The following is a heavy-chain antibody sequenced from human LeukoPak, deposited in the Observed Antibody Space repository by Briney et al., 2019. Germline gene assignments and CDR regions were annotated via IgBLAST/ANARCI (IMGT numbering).Heavy chain of an antibody. V-gene: IGHV3-21*01. Sequence: GGSLRLSCAASGFTFTNYSMNWVRQAPGRGLEWVSSISSGGLYIFYADSVKGRFTISRDNAKNSPYLQMNSLRAEDTAVYYCARDRGTWIQLWPSDYWGQGTLVTVSS. D-gene: IGHD5-18*01. CDR1: GFTFTNYS. CDR2: ISSGGLYI. CDR3: ARDRGTWIQLWPSDY. J-gene: IGHJ4*02.